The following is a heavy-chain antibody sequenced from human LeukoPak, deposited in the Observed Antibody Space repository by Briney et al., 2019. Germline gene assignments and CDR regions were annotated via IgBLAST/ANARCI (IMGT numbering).Heavy chain of an antibody. D-gene: IGHD3-10*01. CDR3: ATDPASLYYYGSGSTQS. CDR2: FDPEDGET. Sequence: ASVKVSCRASGYTFTGYYMHWVRQAPGKGLEWMGGFDPEDGETIYAQKFQGRVTMTEDTSTDTAYMELSSLRSEDTAVYYCATDPASLYYYGSGSTQSWGQGTLVTVSS. CDR1: GYTFTGYY. J-gene: IGHJ5*02. V-gene: IGHV1-24*01.